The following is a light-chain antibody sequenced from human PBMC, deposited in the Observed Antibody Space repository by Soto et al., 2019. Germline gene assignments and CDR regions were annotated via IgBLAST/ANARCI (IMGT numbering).Light chain of an antibody. CDR2: DVT. CDR1: NSDVGTFYF. CDR3: CSYAGSYTYV. Sequence: QSVLTQPRSVSGSPGQSVTISCTGTNSDVGTFYFVSWYQQYPDKGPKLIIYDVTERPSGVPDRFSGSKSGNTASLTISGLQAEDEAYYYCCSYAGSYTYVFGSGTKVTVL. J-gene: IGLJ1*01. V-gene: IGLV2-11*01.